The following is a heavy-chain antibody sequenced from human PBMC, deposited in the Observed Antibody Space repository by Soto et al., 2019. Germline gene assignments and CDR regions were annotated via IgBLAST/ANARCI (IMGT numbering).Heavy chain of an antibody. CDR2: VHGGGST. CDR3: AGRLTTAASLDY. J-gene: IGHJ4*02. CDR1: GFTVSNNH. Sequence: VQLVESGGGLIQPGGSLRLSCAASGFTVSNNHMTWVRQAAGKGLELVSFVHGGGSTSYADSVKARFTISRDNPKNTLYLQMYTLRPEDTAIYYCAGRLTTAASLDYWGRGTLVTVSS. D-gene: IGHD3-16*01. V-gene: IGHV3-53*01.